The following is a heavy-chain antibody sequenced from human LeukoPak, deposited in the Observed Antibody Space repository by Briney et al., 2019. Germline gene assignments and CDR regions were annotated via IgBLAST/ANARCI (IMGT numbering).Heavy chain of an antibody. CDR1: GYTFTSYG. CDR3: ARETGYSSGWWGY. J-gene: IGHJ4*02. V-gene: IGHV1-18*01. D-gene: IGHD6-19*01. Sequence: ASVKVSCKASGYTFTSYGINWLRQPPGQGLGWMGWLHANNDNRNYAQKLQGRVTMTTDTSTSTAYMELRSLRSDDTAVYYCARETGYSSGWWGYWGQGTLVTVSS. CDR2: LHANNDNR.